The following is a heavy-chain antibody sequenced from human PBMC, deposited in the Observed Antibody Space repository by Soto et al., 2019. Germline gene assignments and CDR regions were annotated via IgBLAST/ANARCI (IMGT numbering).Heavy chain of an antibody. CDR1: GYTFTSYG. CDR2: ISAYNGNT. Sequence: GASVKVSWKASGYTFTSYGISWVRQAPGQGLEWMGWISAYNGNTNYAQKPQGRVTMTTDTSTSTAYMELRSLRSDDTAVYYCARARAYVDTAMVTQLGMAVWGQGTTVTVSS. V-gene: IGHV1-18*01. D-gene: IGHD5-18*01. J-gene: IGHJ6*02. CDR3: ARARAYVDTAMVTQLGMAV.